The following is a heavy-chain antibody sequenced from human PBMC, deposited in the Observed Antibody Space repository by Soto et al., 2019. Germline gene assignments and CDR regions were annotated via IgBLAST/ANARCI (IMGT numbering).Heavy chain of an antibody. D-gene: IGHD3-22*01. CDR2: ISGSGGST. Sequence: PGGSLRLSCAASGFTFSNYAMNWVRQAPGKGLEWVSIISGSGGSTYYVDSVKGRFTISRDNSKNTLYLQMNSLRAEDTAVYYCAKVRVMIVVVSPFDHWGQGTLVTSPQ. CDR1: GFTFSNYA. J-gene: IGHJ4*02. V-gene: IGHV3-23*01. CDR3: AKVRVMIVVVSPFDH.